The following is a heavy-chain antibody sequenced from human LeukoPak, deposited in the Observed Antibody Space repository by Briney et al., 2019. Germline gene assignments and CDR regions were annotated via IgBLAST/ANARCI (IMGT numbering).Heavy chain of an antibody. CDR1: GDSVSSNSVA. Sequence: SQTLSLTCAISGDSVSSNSVAWNWIRQSPSGGLEWLARTYYRSKWFYDYAVSVKSRITINPDTPKNQFSLQLNSMTPEDTAVYYCARDPPGGTTIFDFWGQGTMVTVSS. V-gene: IGHV6-1*01. D-gene: IGHD1-1*01. CDR2: TYYRSKWFY. J-gene: IGHJ3*01. CDR3: ARDPPGGTTIFDF.